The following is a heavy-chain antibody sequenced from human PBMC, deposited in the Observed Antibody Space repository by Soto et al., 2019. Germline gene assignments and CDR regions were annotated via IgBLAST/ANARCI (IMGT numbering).Heavy chain of an antibody. Sequence: QVQLVQSGAEVKKPGASVKVSCRASGYTFTSYDINWVRQATGQGLEWMGWMNPNSGNTGYAQKFQGRVTMTRNTSISTAYMELSSLRSEDTAVYYCERGKWLVLYYYYGMDVWGQGTTVTVSS. V-gene: IGHV1-8*01. CDR1: GYTFTSYD. CDR2: MNPNSGNT. CDR3: ERGKWLVLYYYYGMDV. D-gene: IGHD6-19*01. J-gene: IGHJ6*02.